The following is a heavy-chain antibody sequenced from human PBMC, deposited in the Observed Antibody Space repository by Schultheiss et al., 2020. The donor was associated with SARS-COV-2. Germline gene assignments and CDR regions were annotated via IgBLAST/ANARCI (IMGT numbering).Heavy chain of an antibody. CDR3: ARVSIVVVITSSAFDI. Sequence: SETLSLTCTVSGGSISSYYWSWIRQPPGKGLEWIGEINHSGSTNYNPSLKSRVTISVDTSKNQFSLKLSSVTAADTAVYYCARVSIVVVITSSAFDIWGQGTMVTVSS. CDR2: INHSGST. D-gene: IGHD3-22*01. J-gene: IGHJ3*02. CDR1: GGSISSYY. V-gene: IGHV4-34*01.